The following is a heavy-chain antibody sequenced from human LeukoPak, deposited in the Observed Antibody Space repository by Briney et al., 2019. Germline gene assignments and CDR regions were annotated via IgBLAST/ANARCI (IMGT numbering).Heavy chain of an antibody. V-gene: IGHV3-13*01. CDR3: VRQQTPHGNFDY. CDR2: IGTAGDT. Sequence: GGSLRLSCATSGFTFSSYAMHWVRQATGKGLEWVSAIGTAGDTFYPGSVKGRFTISRENAKDSLSLQMNSLRAEDTAVYYCVRQQTPHGNFDYWGQGTLVTVSS. CDR1: GFTFSSYA. D-gene: IGHD1-26*01. J-gene: IGHJ4*02.